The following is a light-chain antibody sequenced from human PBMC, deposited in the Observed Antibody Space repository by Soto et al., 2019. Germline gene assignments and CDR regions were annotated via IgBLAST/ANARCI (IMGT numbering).Light chain of an antibody. J-gene: IGKJ1*01. CDR1: QGISSY. CDR3: QQYYSYPWT. CDR2: AAS. Sequence: AFRMTQSPSSFSASTGDRVTITCRASQGISSYLAWYQQKPGKAPKLLIYAASTLQSGVPSRFSGSGSGTDLTLTISCLQSEDFATYYCQQYYSYPWTFGQGTKVEIK. V-gene: IGKV1-8*01.